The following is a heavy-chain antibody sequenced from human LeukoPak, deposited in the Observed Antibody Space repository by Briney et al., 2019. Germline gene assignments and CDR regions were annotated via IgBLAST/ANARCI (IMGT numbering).Heavy chain of an antibody. CDR3: ARMGGYCSSTSCYTRYYYYMDV. Sequence: SETLSLTCAVYGGSFSGYYWSWIRQPPGKGLEWIGEINHSGSTNYNPSLKSRVTISVDTSKNQFSLKLSSVTAADTAVYYCARMGGYCSSTSCYTRYYYYMDVWGKGTTVTVSS. CDR2: INHSGST. CDR1: GGSFSGYY. D-gene: IGHD2-2*02. V-gene: IGHV4-34*01. J-gene: IGHJ6*03.